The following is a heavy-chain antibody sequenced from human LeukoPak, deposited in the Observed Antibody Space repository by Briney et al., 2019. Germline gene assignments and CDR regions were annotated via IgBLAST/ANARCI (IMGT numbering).Heavy chain of an antibody. D-gene: IGHD2-15*01. V-gene: IGHV4-31*03. CDR2: IYYSGST. CDR3: ARDPTLVVPPHAFDI. J-gene: IGHJ3*02. Sequence: SQTLSLTCTVSGGSISSGGYYWSWIRQHPGKGLEWIGYIYYSGSTYYNPSLKSRVTISVDTSKNQFSLKLSSVTAADTAVYYCARDPTLVVPPHAFDIWGQGTMITVSS. CDR1: GGSISSGGYY.